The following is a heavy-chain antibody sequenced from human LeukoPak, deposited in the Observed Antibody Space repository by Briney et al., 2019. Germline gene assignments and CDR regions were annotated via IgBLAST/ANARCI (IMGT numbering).Heavy chain of an antibody. CDR3: ARANYDSSGYYYVPRAYFDY. Sequence: SETLSLTCTVSGGSISSYYWSWIRQPPGKGLEWIGYIYYSGNTNYNPSLKSRVTISVDTSKNQFSLKLSSVTAADTAVYYCARANYDSSGYYYVPRAYFDYWGQGTLVTVSS. CDR2: IYYSGNT. CDR1: GGSISSYY. V-gene: IGHV4-59*01. D-gene: IGHD3-22*01. J-gene: IGHJ4*02.